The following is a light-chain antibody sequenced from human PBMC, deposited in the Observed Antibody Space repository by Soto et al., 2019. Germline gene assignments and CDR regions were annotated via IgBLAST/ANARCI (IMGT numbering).Light chain of an antibody. J-gene: IGKJ2*01. CDR1: QDISTW. CDR3: QQANSFPYT. Sequence: DIQMTQSPSFVSASVGDRVTITCRASQDISTWLAWYQQKPGRAPNLLIYTASSLQSGVPSRFSGSGSGTDFTLTISSLKPEDFATYYCQQANSFPYTFGQGTKLEIK. CDR2: TAS. V-gene: IGKV1-12*01.